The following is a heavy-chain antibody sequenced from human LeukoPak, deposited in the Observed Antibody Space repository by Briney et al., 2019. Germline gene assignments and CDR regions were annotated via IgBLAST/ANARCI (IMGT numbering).Heavy chain of an antibody. CDR1: GGSFSGYY. Sequence: SETLSLTCSVYGGSFSGYYWSWIRQPPGKGLEWIGEINRSGSTNYNPSLKSRVTISVDTSKNQFSLKLSSVTAADTAVYYCARGPWGDSSGWYLNYWGPGTLVTVSS. V-gene: IGHV4-34*01. J-gene: IGHJ4*02. CDR3: ARGPWGDSSGWYLNY. CDR2: INRSGST. D-gene: IGHD6-19*01.